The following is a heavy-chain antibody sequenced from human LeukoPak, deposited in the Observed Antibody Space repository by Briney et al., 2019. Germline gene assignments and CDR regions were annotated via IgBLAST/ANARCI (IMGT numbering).Heavy chain of an antibody. CDR3: ARDRDGYNPEGAFDI. CDR1: GDSFTNYA. V-gene: IGHV1-18*01. D-gene: IGHD5-24*01. J-gene: IGHJ3*02. CDR2: ITSFNGNT. Sequence: ASVKVSCKASGDSFTNYAFTWVRQAPGQGLEWMGWITSFNGNTNYPQKFQGRVTMTTDTSTSTAYMELRSLRSDDTAVYYCARDRDGYNPEGAFDIWGQGTMVTVSS.